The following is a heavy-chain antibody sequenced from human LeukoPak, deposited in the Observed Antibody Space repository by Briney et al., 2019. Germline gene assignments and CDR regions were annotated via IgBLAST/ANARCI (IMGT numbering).Heavy chain of an antibody. CDR1: GFTFSSYY. Sequence: GGSLRLSCAASGFTFSSYYMNWVRQAPGKGLEWVSSISSSSYYIYYADSVKGRFTISRDNAKSSLHLQMNSLRAEDTAVYYCARDPCEILGVVSFDPWGQGTLVTVS. D-gene: IGHD3-3*01. CDR3: ARDPCEILGVVSFDP. V-gene: IGHV3-21*01. CDR2: ISSSSYYI. J-gene: IGHJ5*02.